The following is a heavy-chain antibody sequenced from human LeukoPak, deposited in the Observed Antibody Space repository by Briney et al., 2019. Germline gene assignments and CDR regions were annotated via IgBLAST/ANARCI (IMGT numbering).Heavy chain of an antibody. CDR2: ISSSSSYI. D-gene: IGHD2-2*02. CDR1: GFTFSSYS. J-gene: IGHJ4*02. CDR3: ARDDIVVVPAAIRDY. V-gene: IGHV3-21*01. Sequence: GGSLRLSCAASGFTFSSYSMNWVRQAPGKGLEWVSSISSSSSYIYYADSVKGRFTISRDNAKNSLYLQMNSLRAEDTAVYYCARDDIVVVPAAIRDYWGQGTLVTVSS.